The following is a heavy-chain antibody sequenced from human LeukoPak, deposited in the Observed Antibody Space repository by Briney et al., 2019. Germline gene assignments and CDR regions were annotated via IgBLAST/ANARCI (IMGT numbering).Heavy chain of an antibody. J-gene: IGHJ4*02. CDR2: INHSGST. CDR3: ARHWVSEPELIDY. D-gene: IGHD1-14*01. CDR1: GGSFSGYY. V-gene: IGHV4-34*01. Sequence: PSETLSLTCAVYGGSFSGYYWSWIRQPPGKGLEWIGEINHSGSTNYNPSLKSRVTISVDTSKNQFSLKLSSVTAADTAVYYCARHWVSEPELIDYWGQGTLVTVSS.